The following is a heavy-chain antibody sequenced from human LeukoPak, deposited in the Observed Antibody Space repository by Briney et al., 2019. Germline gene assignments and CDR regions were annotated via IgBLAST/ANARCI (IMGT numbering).Heavy chain of an antibody. CDR2: INHSGST. Sequence: SETLSLTCAVYGGSFSGYYWSWIRQPPGKGLEWIGEINHSGSTNYNPSLKSRVTISVDTSRNQFSLKLSSVTAADTAVYYCARGYIAAAGTIVYYYYGMDVWGQGTSVTVSS. D-gene: IGHD6-13*01. J-gene: IGHJ6*02. CDR3: ARGYIAAAGTIVYYYYGMDV. CDR1: GGSFSGYY. V-gene: IGHV4-34*01.